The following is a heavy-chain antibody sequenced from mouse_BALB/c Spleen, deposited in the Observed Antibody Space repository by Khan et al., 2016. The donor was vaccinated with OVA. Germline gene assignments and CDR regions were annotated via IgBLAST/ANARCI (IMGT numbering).Heavy chain of an antibody. CDR1: GYSITSGYG. J-gene: IGHJ2*01. CDR2: ISYSGST. V-gene: IGHV3-1*02. D-gene: IGHD1-2*01. Sequence: VQLKESGPGLVKPSQSLSLTCTVTGYSITSGYGWYWIRQFPGNQLELMGFISYSGSTNYNPSLKSRISITRDTSKNQFFLQLNSVTTEDTSTYYCARTARIKYWGQGTTLTVSS. CDR3: ARTARIKY.